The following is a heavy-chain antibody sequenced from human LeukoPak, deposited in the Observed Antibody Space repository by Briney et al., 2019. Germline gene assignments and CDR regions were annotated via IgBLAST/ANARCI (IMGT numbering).Heavy chain of an antibody. V-gene: IGHV1-69*05. J-gene: IGHJ4*02. Sequence: GGSVKVSCKASGGTFSSYAISWVRQAPGQGLEWMGGIIPIFGTENYAQKFQGRVTITTDESTSTAYMELSSLRSEDSAVDYCATKIYSYGHDYWGQGTLVTVSS. D-gene: IGHD5-18*01. CDR2: IIPIFGTE. CDR3: ATKIYSYGHDY. CDR1: GGTFSSYA.